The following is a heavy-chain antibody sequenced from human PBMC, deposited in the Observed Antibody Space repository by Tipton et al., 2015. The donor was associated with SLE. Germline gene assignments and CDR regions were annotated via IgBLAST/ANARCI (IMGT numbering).Heavy chain of an antibody. V-gene: IGHV4-34*01. CDR2: INHGGST. CDR3: ARGSQTPLDY. CDR1: GGSFSGYY. Sequence: GLVKPSETLSLTCAVYGGSFSGYYWTWIRQPPGKGLEWIGEINHGGSTNYNPSLKSRVSISVDATKNQFSLRLSSVTAADTALYYCARGSQTPLDYWGQGTLVSVSS. J-gene: IGHJ4*02.